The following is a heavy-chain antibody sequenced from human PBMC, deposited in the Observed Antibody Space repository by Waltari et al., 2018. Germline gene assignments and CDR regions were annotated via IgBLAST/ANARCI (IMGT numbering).Heavy chain of an antibody. CDR3: ARVFPYHPSYMRQGYYYYMDV. Sequence: QVQLQESGPGLVKPSETLSLTCTVSGGSISSYYWSWIRQPPGKGLEWIGYIYYSGSTNYNPSLKSRVTISVDTSKNQFSLKLSSVTAADTAVYYCARVFPYHPSYMRQGYYYYMDVWGKGTTVTISS. CDR2: IYYSGST. CDR1: GGSISSYY. J-gene: IGHJ6*03. V-gene: IGHV4-59*01. D-gene: IGHD2-2*02.